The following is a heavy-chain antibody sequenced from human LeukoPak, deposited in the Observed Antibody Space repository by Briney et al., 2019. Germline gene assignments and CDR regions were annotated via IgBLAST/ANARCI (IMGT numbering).Heavy chain of an antibody. Sequence: GASVKVSCKASGYTFTSYGISWVRQAPGQGLEWMGWISAYNGNTNYAQKLQGRVTMTTDTSTSTACMELRSLRSDDTAVYYCARRAPTTVTTQYDYWGQGTLVTVSS. CDR2: ISAYNGNT. CDR3: ARRAPTTVTTQYDY. CDR1: GYTFTSYG. V-gene: IGHV1-18*04. J-gene: IGHJ4*02. D-gene: IGHD4-17*01.